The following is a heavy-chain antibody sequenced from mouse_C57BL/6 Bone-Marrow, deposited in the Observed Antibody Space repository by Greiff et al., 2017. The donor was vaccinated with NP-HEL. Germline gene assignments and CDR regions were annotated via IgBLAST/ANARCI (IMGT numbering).Heavy chain of an antibody. CDR2: ISSGGSYT. J-gene: IGHJ3*01. V-gene: IGHV5-6*02. D-gene: IGHD5-5*01. CDR3: AGRNYLSWFAY. CDR1: GFTFSSYG. Sequence: EVKLVESGGDLVKPGGSLKLSCAASGFTFSSYGMSWVRQTPDKRLEWVATISSGGSYTYYPDSVKGRFTISRDNAKNTLYLQMSSLKSEDTAMYYCAGRNYLSWFAYWGQGTLVTVAA.